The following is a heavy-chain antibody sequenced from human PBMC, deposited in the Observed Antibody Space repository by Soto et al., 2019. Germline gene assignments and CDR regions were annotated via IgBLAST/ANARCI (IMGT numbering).Heavy chain of an antibody. CDR3: AKDRQPDGRWPFDH. J-gene: IGHJ4*02. CDR2: IIQSGET. D-gene: IGHD2-2*01. Sequence: GGSLKLSCAAPESPFTPYTMTWVRQPPGEGLEWVSGIIQSGETFYADSVKGRFTISRDNSNNMLYLQIHSLRADDTAVYYCAKDRQPDGRWPFDHWGQGTLVTVSS. V-gene: IGHV3-23*01. CDR1: ESPFTPYT.